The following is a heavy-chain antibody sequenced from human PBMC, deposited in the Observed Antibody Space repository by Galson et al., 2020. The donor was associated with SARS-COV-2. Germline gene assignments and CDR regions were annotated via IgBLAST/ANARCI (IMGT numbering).Heavy chain of an antibody. Sequence: GQSLKISCAASGFTFSSYWMYWVRQAPGKGLVWVSRINVDGSYTAYADSVKGRFTISRDNAKNTLYLQLNSLSAEDTTVYDCARGGCGNTGMDVWGQGTTVTVS. D-gene: IGHD2-15*01. CDR2: INVDGSYT. J-gene: IGHJ6*02. V-gene: IGHV3-74*01. CDR1: GFTFSSYW. CDR3: ARGGCGNTGMDV.